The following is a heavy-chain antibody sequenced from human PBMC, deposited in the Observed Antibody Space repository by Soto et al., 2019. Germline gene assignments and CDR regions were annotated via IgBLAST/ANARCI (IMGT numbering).Heavy chain of an antibody. J-gene: IGHJ6*02. CDR1: GFTFISYA. Sequence: LRLSFAASGFTFISYAISWVRQAPGKGLEWVSAISGSGGSTYYADSVKGRFTISRDNSKNTLYLQMNSLRAEDTAVYYCAKDLAIFGVVTPCMDVWGQGTTVTVSS. CDR3: AKDLAIFGVVTPCMDV. D-gene: IGHD3-3*01. V-gene: IGHV3-23*01. CDR2: ISGSGGST.